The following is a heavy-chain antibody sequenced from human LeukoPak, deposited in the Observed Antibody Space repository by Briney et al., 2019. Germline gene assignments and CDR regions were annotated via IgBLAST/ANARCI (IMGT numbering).Heavy chain of an antibody. CDR1: GGSFSGYY. D-gene: IGHD3-16*01. J-gene: IGHJ4*02. V-gene: IGHV4-34*01. CDR2: INHSGST. Sequence: SETLSLTCAVYGGSFSGYYWSWIRQPPGKGLEWIGEINHSGSTNYNPSLKSRVTISVDTSKNQFSLKLSSVTAADTAVYYCARAGYAWGSYGVDWGQGTLVTVSS. CDR3: ARAGYAWGSYGVD.